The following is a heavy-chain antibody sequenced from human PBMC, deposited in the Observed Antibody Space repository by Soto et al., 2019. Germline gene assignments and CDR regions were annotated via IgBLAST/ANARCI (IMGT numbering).Heavy chain of an antibody. CDR1: GLSGSNNH. Sequence: XGSLRLSCAASGLSGSNNHMNWVRQAPGKGLEWVSVIFGNDNTDYADSVKGRFTISRHNSKNTLYLQMNSLRDDDTALYYCASLAPPRRVRGVIINDYWGQGTMVTAPQ. V-gene: IGHV3-53*04. CDR3: ASLAPPRRVRGVIINDY. J-gene: IGHJ4*02. CDR2: IFGNDNT. D-gene: IGHD3-10*01.